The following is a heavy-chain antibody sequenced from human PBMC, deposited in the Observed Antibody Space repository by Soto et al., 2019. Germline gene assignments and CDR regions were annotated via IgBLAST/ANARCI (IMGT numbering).Heavy chain of an antibody. J-gene: IGHJ4*02. CDR3: ARTPAQDQLPLSRFDY. CDR2: IIPILGIA. CDR1: GGTFSSYT. D-gene: IGHD2-2*01. Sequence: QVQLVQSGAEVKKPGSSVKVSCKASGGTFSSYTISWVRQAPGQGLEWMGRIIPILGIANYAQKFQGRVTITADKSTSTAYQELSSLRSEDTAVYYCARTPAQDQLPLSRFDYWGQGTLVTVSS. V-gene: IGHV1-69*02.